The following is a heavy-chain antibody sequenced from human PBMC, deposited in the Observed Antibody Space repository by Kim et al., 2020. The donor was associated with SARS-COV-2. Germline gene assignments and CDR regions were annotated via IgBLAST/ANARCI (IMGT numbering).Heavy chain of an antibody. CDR1: GYSFTSYW. D-gene: IGHD3-9*01. J-gene: IGHJ4*02. CDR3: ARAGIVRKQDILTNDY. Sequence: GESLKISCKGSGYSFTSYWIGWVRQMPGKGLEWMGIIYPGDSDTRYSPSFQGQVTISADKSISTAYLQWSSLKASDTAMYYCARAGIVRKQDILTNDYWGQGTLVTVSS. V-gene: IGHV5-51*01. CDR2: IYPGDSDT.